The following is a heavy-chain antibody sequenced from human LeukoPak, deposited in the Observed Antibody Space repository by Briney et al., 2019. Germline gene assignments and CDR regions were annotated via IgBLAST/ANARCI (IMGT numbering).Heavy chain of an antibody. J-gene: IGHJ3*02. CDR2: IYTTGTA. V-gene: IGHV4-4*07. D-gene: IGHD6-6*01. Sequence: SETLSLTCIISGGSIGPYYWSWIRQAAGKGPEWIGRIYTTGTADYNPSLKGRVFLSVDTSKNQFSLKVTSATAADTAVYYCARDHSSSSWMDSFEIWGPGTKVTVSS. CDR3: ARDHSSSSWMDSFEI. CDR1: GGSIGPYY.